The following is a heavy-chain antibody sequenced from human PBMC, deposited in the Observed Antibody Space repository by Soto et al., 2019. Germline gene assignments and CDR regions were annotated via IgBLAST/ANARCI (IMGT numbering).Heavy chain of an antibody. CDR1: GYSFTSYW. V-gene: IGHV5-10-1*01. CDR2: IDPSDSYT. J-gene: IGHJ6*02. Sequence: GESLKISCKGSGYSFTSYWISWVRQMPGKGLEWMGRIDPSDSYTNYSPSFQGHVTISADKSISTAYLQWSSLKASDTAMYYCARRGSVGLRWQRSVIGGMDVWGQGTTVTVSS. D-gene: IGHD4-17*01. CDR3: ARRGSVGLRWQRSVIGGMDV.